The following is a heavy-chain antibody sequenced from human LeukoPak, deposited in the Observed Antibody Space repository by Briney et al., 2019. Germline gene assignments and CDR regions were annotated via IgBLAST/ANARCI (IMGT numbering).Heavy chain of an antibody. CDR3: ARGGANCGYSHAVD. V-gene: IGHV4-59*01. D-gene: IGHD3-22*01. J-gene: IGHJ4*02. Sequence: PSETLSLTCTVSGDSITNYYWSWIRQPPGKGLEWIGYIYYNGNTNYNPSLKSRLTMSVDTSKNQFSLKLSSVTAADTAIYYCARGGANCGYSHAVDWGQGTLVTVSS. CDR2: IYYNGNT. CDR1: GDSITNYY.